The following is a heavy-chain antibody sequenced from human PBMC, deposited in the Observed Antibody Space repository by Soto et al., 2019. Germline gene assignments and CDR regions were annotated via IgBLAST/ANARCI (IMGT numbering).Heavy chain of an antibody. V-gene: IGHV3-23*01. CDR2: ISGSGGST. J-gene: IGHJ4*02. D-gene: IGHD3-22*01. Sequence: LRLSCAASGFTFSSYAMSWVRQAPGKGLEWVSAISGSGGSTYYADSVKGRFTISRDNSKNTLYLQMNSLRAEDTAVYYCAFGSPYYDSRGFDYWGQGTLVTVSS. CDR1: GFTFSSYA. CDR3: AFGSPYYDSRGFDY.